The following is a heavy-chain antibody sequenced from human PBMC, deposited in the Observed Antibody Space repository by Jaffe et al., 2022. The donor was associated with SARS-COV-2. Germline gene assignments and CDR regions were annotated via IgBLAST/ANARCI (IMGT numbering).Heavy chain of an antibody. Sequence: QLQLQESGPGLVKPSETLSLTCTVSGGSISSSSYYWGWIRQPPGKGLEWIGSIYYSGSTYYNPSLKSRVTISVDTSKNQFSLKLSSVTAADTAVYYCARHVLGPRTSEGWLLPYYFDYWGQGTLVTVSS. CDR3: ARHVLGPRTSEGWLLPYYFDY. CDR2: IYYSGST. CDR1: GGSISSSSYY. D-gene: IGHD3-22*01. V-gene: IGHV4-39*01. J-gene: IGHJ4*02.